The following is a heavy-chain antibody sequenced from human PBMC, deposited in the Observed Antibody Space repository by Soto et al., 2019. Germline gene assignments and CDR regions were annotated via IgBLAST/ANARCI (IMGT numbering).Heavy chain of an antibody. CDR2: IYYSGST. D-gene: IGHD3-9*01. CDR3: ARSNTYYDILTGYPSLKCYFDY. V-gene: IGHV4-59*12. Sequence: SLPLSLTCTVSGGSISSYYWSWIRQPPGKGLEWIGYIYYSGSTNYNPSLKSRVTISVDTSKNQFSLKLSSVTAADTAVYYCARSNTYYDILTGYPSLKCYFDYWGQGTLVTVSS. CDR1: GGSISSYY. J-gene: IGHJ4*02.